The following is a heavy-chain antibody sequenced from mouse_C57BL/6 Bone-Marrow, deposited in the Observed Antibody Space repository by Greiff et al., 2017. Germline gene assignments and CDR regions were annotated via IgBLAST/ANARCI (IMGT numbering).Heavy chain of an antibody. CDR1: GYTFTSYG. CDR2: IYPRSGNT. V-gene: IGHV1-81*01. D-gene: IGHD1-1*01. J-gene: IGHJ2*01. CDR3: ARCYYGSSHY. Sequence: VQGVESGAELARPGASVKLSCKASGYTFTSYGISWVKQRTGQGLEWIGEIYPRSGNTYYNEKFKGKATLTADKSSSTAYMELRSLTSEDSAVXFCARCYYGSSHYWGQGTTLTVSS.